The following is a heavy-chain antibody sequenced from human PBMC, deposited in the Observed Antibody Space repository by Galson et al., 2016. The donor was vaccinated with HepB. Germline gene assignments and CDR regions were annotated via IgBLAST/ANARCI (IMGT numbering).Heavy chain of an antibody. J-gene: IGHJ5*02. Sequence: SLRLSCAASGFTFSHSALTWIRQAPGKGLEWVSTISGNGGETFYADSVRGRFTISRDNSWNTLSLQMNSLRAEDTALYYCAKGGHYFPFDPWGQGTLVTVSS. V-gene: IGHV3-23*01. CDR3: AKGGHYFPFDP. CDR2: ISGNGGET. D-gene: IGHD3-10*02. CDR1: GFTFSHSA.